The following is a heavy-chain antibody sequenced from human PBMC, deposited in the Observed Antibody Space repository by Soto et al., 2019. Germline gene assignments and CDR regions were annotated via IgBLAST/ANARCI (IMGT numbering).Heavy chain of an antibody. Sequence: SETLSLTCTVSGASISYGGFSWSWIRQSPGKGLEWIGYIAHLESTYFHPSFKSRLTMSIDRTRNQFSLKLSSVTAADMAVYYCARGGVSDSFDYWGQGGRVTVS. D-gene: IGHD2-8*02. J-gene: IGHJ4*02. CDR3: ARGGVSDSFDY. V-gene: IGHV4-30-2*06. CDR2: IAHLEST. CDR1: GASISYGGFS.